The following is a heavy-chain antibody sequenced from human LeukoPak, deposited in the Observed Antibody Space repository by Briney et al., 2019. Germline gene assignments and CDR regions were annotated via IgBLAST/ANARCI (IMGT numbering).Heavy chain of an antibody. V-gene: IGHV4-4*02. CDR3: SRENGAFSPFGY. Sequence: PSGTLSLTCGVSGGSISNTNWWTWVRQPPGKGLEWIGEVNLQGSTNYNPSLKSRVTMALDKSKNHLSLNLTSVTAADTAVYYCSRENGAFSPFGYWGQGTLVTVPS. J-gene: IGHJ4*02. CDR1: GGSISNTNW. D-gene: IGHD2-8*01. CDR2: VNLQGST.